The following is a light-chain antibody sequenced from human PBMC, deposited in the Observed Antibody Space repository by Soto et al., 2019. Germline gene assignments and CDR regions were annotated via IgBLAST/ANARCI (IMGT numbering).Light chain of an antibody. J-gene: IGKJ4*01. CDR3: QQYGSSPLT. CDR1: QSVGSC. CDR2: DAS. Sequence: EIVLTQSPATLSLSPGERATLSCRASQSVGSCLAWYQQKPGQAPRLLIYDASTRATGIPVRFSGSGSGTDFILTISRLEPEDFAVYYCQQYGSSPLTFGGGTKVEIK. V-gene: IGKV3-11*01.